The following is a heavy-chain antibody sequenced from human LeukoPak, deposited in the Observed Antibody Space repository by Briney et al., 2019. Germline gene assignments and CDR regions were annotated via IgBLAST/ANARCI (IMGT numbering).Heavy chain of an antibody. CDR3: AGGSAGVGSINY. CDR2: VYYGGST. CDR1: GGSISSYY. V-gene: IGHV4-59*01. J-gene: IGHJ4*02. D-gene: IGHD1-26*01. Sequence: PSETLSLTCSVSGGSISSYYWSWTRQPPGKGLEWIGYVYYGGSTSYNPSLRGRVTISIDTSKNQFSLKLNSVTAADTAVYYCAGGSAGVGSINYWGQGSLVTVSS.